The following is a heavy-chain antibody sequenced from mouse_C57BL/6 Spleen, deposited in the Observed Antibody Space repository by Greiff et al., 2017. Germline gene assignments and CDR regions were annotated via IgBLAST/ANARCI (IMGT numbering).Heavy chain of an antibody. CDR3: ARDGSSPYWYFDV. Sequence: VKLMESGAELARPGASVKLSCKASGYTFTSYGISWVKQRTGQGLEWIGEIYPRSGNTYYNEKFKGKATLTADKSSSTAYMELRSLTSEDSAVYFCARDGSSPYWYFDVWGTGTTVTVSS. CDR2: IYPRSGNT. D-gene: IGHD1-1*01. V-gene: IGHV1-81*01. J-gene: IGHJ1*03. CDR1: GYTFTSYG.